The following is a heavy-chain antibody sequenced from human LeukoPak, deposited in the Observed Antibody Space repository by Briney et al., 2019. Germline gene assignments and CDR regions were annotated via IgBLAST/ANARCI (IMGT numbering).Heavy chain of an antibody. D-gene: IGHD6-25*01. J-gene: IGHJ4*02. CDR1: GYTFTTYG. CDR2: MNPYTGKT. V-gene: IGHV1-8*03. Sequence: GASVKVSCKASGYTFTTYGINWVRQATGQGLEWLGWMNPYTGKTGYAQKFQGRVTFTGDTSIRTAYMEVSSLTSEDTAVYYCARAPTPFYYDSSAYYSDFWGQGTLVTVSS. CDR3: ARAPTPFYYDSSAYYSDF.